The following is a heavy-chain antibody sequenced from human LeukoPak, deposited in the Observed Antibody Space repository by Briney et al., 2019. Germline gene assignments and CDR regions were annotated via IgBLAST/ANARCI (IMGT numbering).Heavy chain of an antibody. CDR1: GGTLNSHV. D-gene: IGHD3-10*01. Sequence: SVKVSCKASGGTLNSHVISWLRQAPGQGLEWMGGIIPVFGTASYAEKFQGRVTITTDESTTTAYMAMSSLTSEDTAVYYCARGYYYGSESYWHTKWFDPWGQGTLVTVSS. J-gene: IGHJ5*02. CDR3: ARGYYYGSESYWHTKWFDP. CDR2: IIPVFGTA. V-gene: IGHV1-69*05.